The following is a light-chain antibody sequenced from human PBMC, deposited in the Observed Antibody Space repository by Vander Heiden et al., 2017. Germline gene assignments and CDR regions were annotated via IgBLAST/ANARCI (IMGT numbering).Light chain of an antibody. CDR1: QSINSY. J-gene: IGKJ4*01. CDR3: QQSYSTPPT. V-gene: IGKV1-39*01. CDR2: AAS. Sequence: IQMTQSPSPLPASVGDRVTITCRASQSINSYLNWYQQKPGKAPKLLIYAASSLQSGVPSRFSGSGSGTDFTLTISSLQPEDFATYYCQQSYSTPPTFGGGTKVEIK.